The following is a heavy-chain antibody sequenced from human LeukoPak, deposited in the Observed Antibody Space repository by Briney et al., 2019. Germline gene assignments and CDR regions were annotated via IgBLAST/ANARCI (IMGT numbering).Heavy chain of an antibody. CDR1: GYSFTSYW. CDR3: ARPRTYYYGSGSPDAFDI. Sequence: GESLKISCKGSGYSFTSYWIGWVRQMPGKGLEWMGIIYPGDSDTRYSPSSQGQVTISADKSISTAYLQWSSLKASDTAMYYCARPRTYYYGSGSPDAFDIWGQGTMVTASS. J-gene: IGHJ3*02. D-gene: IGHD3-10*01. CDR2: IYPGDSDT. V-gene: IGHV5-51*01.